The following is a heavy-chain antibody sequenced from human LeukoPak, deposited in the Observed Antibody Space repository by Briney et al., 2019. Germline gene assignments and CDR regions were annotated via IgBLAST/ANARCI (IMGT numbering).Heavy chain of an antibody. V-gene: IGHV4-39*01. J-gene: IGHJ4*02. Sequence: SETLSFTCTVSGGSISSTSFYWVGIRQPPGKGLDWLGTIYFTGTTYYNPSLNSRVTISVDTSNNRFSLKVSSVTAADTAVYYCARLIVGDYFDSWGQGTLVTVSS. CDR2: IYFTGTT. D-gene: IGHD1-26*01. CDR1: GGSISSTSFY. CDR3: ARLIVGDYFDS.